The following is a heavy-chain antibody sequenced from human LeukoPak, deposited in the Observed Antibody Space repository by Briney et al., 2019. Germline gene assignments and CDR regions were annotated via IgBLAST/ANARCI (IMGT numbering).Heavy chain of an antibody. J-gene: IGHJ6*03. CDR3: AREGHYDILTGYSPVEYYFYYMDV. CDR1: GLIFSNYG. D-gene: IGHD3-9*01. V-gene: IGHV3-30*19. Sequence: GGSLRLSCAVSGLIFSNYGFHWARQTPGKGLEWVAAISSDGVEKHYADSVKGRFTISRDNSKSTLYLQMNSLRAEDTALYYCAREGHYDILTGYSPVEYYFYYMDVWGKGTTVTVSS. CDR2: ISSDGVEK.